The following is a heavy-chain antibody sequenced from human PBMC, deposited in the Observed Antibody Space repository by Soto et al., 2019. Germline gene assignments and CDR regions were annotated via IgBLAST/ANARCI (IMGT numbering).Heavy chain of an antibody. J-gene: IGHJ3*02. CDR3: ARGAYCSGSSCGAHAFDI. CDR1: GYTFTSYA. Sequence: SVKVSCKASGYTFTSYAMHWVRQAPGHRLEWMGWSNAGNGNTQYSQEFRGRVTITRDTSASTAYMELSTLIYEDKAVHYCARGAYCSGSSCGAHAFDIWGQGTMVTVSS. CDR2: SNAGNGNT. D-gene: IGHD2-15*01. V-gene: IGHV1-3*02.